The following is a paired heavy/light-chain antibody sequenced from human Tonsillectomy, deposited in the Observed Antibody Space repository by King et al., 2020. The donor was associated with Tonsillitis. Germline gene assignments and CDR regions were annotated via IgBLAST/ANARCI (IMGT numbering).Heavy chain of an antibody. J-gene: IGHJ4*02. CDR3: AKDIIRGVINSFDY. Sequence: QVSLVESGGGVVQPGRSLRLSCAASGFTFRSYGIHWVRQTPGKGLEWVAVISYDGSDKYYADAVKGRFTISRDNSKNTLYLQMNSLRAEDTAVYYCAKDIIRGVINSFDYWGQGTLVTVSS. D-gene: IGHD3-10*01. CDR1: GFTFRSYG. CDR2: ISYDGSDK. V-gene: IGHV3-30*18.
Light chain of an antibody. CDR3: QQGYTTPPT. CDR1: QSISTY. V-gene: IGKV1-39*01. Sequence: DIQMTQSPSSLSASVGDRVTITCRARQSISTYLNWYQQKPGKAPKLLIYTASSLHSGVPSRFTGSGSGTDFTLTISSLQPDDFATYYCQQGYTTPPTFGQGTKVEIK. J-gene: IGKJ1*01. CDR2: TAS.